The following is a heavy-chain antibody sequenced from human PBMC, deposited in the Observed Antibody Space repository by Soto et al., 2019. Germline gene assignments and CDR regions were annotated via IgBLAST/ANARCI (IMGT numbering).Heavy chain of an antibody. CDR1: GGSISSDDW. J-gene: IGHJ4*02. CDR3: ARVLSSGWSRFDY. D-gene: IGHD6-19*01. V-gene: IGHV4-4*02. CDR2: MYHSGST. Sequence: KPSETLSLTCAVSGGSISSDDWWTWVRQPAGKGLEWIAEMYHSGSTNYNPSLKSRVTISVDKSKNQISLKLGSVTAADTAVYYCARVLSSGWSRFDYWGQGTLVPVSS.